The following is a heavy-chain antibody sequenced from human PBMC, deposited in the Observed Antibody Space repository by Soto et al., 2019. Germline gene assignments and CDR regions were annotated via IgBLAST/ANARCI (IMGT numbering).Heavy chain of an antibody. J-gene: IGHJ4*02. CDR3: ASGSYFDY. V-gene: IGHV3-30*03. CDR1: GFTFSSYG. D-gene: IGHD3-10*01. Sequence: QVQLVESGGGVVQPGRSLRLSCAASGFTFSSYGMHWVRQAPGKGLEWVAVISYDGSNKYYADSVKGRFTISRDNSKNTLYRQMNSLRAEDTAVYYCASGSYFDYWGQGTLGTVSS. CDR2: ISYDGSNK.